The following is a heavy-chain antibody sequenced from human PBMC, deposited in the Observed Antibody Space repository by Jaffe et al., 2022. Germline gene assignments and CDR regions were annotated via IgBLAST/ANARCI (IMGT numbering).Heavy chain of an antibody. CDR3: ARDLHTSSVYYYYYMDV. V-gene: IGHV1-2*06. Sequence: QVQLVQSGAEVKKPGASVKVSCKASGYTFTGYYMHWVRQAPGQGLEWMGRINPNSGGTNYAQKFQGRVTMTRDTSISTAYMELSRLRSDDTAVYYCARDLHTSSVYYYYYMDVWGKGTTVTVSS. D-gene: IGHD6-6*01. CDR1: GYTFTGYY. J-gene: IGHJ6*03. CDR2: INPNSGGT.